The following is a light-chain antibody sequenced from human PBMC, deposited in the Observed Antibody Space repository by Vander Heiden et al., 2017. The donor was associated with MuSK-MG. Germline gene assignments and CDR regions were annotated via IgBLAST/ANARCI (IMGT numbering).Light chain of an antibody. CDR2: DVS. V-gene: IGKV3-15*01. CDR1: QSVGSN. CDR3: QQNTNWPPYT. J-gene: IGKJ2*01. Sequence: ETVMTQSPATLSVSPGERATLSCRASQSVGSNLAWYQQKPGQGPRLLMYDVSIRATGIPARFSGSGYGTEFTLTITRRQSEDFAVYFCQQNTNWPPYTFGQGTKLEIK.